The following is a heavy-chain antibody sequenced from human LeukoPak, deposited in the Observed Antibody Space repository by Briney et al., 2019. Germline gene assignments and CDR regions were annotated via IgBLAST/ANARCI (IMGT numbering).Heavy chain of an antibody. CDR3: VSFYETY. J-gene: IGHJ4*02. CDR1: GNYW. Sequence: GGSLRLSCAASGNYWMHWVRQAPGKGVVWVSHINSDGSWTSYADSVKGRFTISKDNAKNTVYLQMNSLRAEDTAVYYCVSFYETYWGRGTLVTVSS. V-gene: IGHV3-74*01. D-gene: IGHD2/OR15-2a*01. CDR2: INSDGSWT.